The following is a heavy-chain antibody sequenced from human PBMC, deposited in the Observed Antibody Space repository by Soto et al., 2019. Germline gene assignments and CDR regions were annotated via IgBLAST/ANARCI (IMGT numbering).Heavy chain of an antibody. J-gene: IGHJ6*02. CDR1: GGSISSGGYS. CDR3: ARVNYDYVWGSYRPYGMDV. Sequence: QLQLQESGSGLVKPSQTLSLTCAVSGGSISSGGYSWSWIRQPPGKGLEWIGYIYHSGSTYYNPSLKSRVTISVDRSKNQFSLKLSSVTAADTAVYYCARVNYDYVWGSYRPYGMDVWGQETTVTVSS. V-gene: IGHV4-30-2*01. D-gene: IGHD3-16*02. CDR2: IYHSGST.